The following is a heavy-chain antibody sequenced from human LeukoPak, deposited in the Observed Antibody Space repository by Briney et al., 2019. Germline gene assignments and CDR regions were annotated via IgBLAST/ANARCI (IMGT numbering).Heavy chain of an antibody. CDR1: GFTFSSYA. Sequence: GGSLRLSCAASGFTFSSYAMHWVRQAPGKGLEWVAVISHDGSNKYYADSVKGRFTISRDNSKNTLYLQMNSLRAEDTAVYYCARVFYGPNWFDPWGQGTLVTVSS. D-gene: IGHD2/OR15-2a*01. CDR2: ISHDGSNK. CDR3: ARVFYGPNWFDP. J-gene: IGHJ5*02. V-gene: IGHV3-30*04.